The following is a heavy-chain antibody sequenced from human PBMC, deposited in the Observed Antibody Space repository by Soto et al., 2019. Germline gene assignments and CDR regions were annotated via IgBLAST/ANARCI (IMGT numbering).Heavy chain of an antibody. V-gene: IGHV4-61*01. CDR2: VYYSGTT. J-gene: IGHJ4*02. Sequence: SETLSLTCSVSGGSVSNKTYYWSWIRQPPGKRLEWIGYVYYSGTTNCNPSLKSRVTISVDLSKNQFSLRLSSVTTADTALYYCARTTAVPNTLRSRYFFDYWGQGTLVTVSS. CDR1: GGSVSNKTYY. CDR3: ARTTAVPNTLRSRYFFDY. D-gene: IGHD4-17*01.